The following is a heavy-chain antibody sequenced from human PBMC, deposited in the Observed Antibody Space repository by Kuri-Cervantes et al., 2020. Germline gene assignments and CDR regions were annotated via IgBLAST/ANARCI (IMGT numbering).Heavy chain of an antibody. CDR1: GFTFDDYA. CDR3: AKESTYSGSYTFDY. Sequence: LSLTCAASGFTFDDYAMHWVRQASGKGLEWVSGISWNSGSIGYADSVKGRFTISRDNAKNSLYLQMNSLRAEDTALYYCAKESTYSGSYTFDYWGQGTLVTVSS. V-gene: IGHV3-9*01. D-gene: IGHD6-13*01. CDR2: ISWNSGSI. J-gene: IGHJ4*02.